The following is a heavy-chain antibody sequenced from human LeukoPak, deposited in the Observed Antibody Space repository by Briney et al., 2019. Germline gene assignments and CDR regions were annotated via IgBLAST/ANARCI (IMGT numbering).Heavy chain of an antibody. CDR2: ISAYNGNT. V-gene: IGHV1-18*01. Sequence: ASVKVSCKASGYTFTSYGISWVRQAPGQGLEWMGWISAYNGNTNYAQKLQGRVTMTTDTSTSTAYMELRSLRSDDTAVYYCARGARSRWDYYYYYMDVWSKGTTVTVSS. D-gene: IGHD4-23*01. CDR3: ARGARSRWDYYYYYMDV. CDR1: GYTFTSYG. J-gene: IGHJ6*03.